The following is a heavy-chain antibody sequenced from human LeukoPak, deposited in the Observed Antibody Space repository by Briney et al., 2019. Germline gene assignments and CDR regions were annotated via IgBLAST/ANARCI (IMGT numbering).Heavy chain of an antibody. D-gene: IGHD2-21*02. Sequence: PAGSLRLSCAASGFTFSSYATNWVRQAPGKGLEWVSTISGSGGRTYYADSVRGRFTISRDNSKNTLYLQMNSLRAEDTAVYYCATELVVTGWGQGTLVTVSS. CDR3: ATELVVTG. CDR1: GFTFSSYA. J-gene: IGHJ4*02. CDR2: ISGSGGRT. V-gene: IGHV3-23*01.